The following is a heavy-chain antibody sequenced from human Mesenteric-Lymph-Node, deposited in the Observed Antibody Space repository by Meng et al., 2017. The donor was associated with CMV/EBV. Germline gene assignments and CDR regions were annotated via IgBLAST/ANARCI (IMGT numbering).Heavy chain of an antibody. Sequence: GGSLRLSCAASGFTFDDYGMSWVRQVPGKGLEWVSGINWNGGYTNYADSVKGRFIISRDNAKNSLYLQMNSLRVEDTALYHCARGLNDFESLSGFGYWGQGTLVTVSS. CDR1: GFTFDDYG. CDR2: INWNGGYT. J-gene: IGHJ4*02. V-gene: IGHV3-20*01. D-gene: IGHD3-3*01. CDR3: ARGLNDFESLSGFGY.